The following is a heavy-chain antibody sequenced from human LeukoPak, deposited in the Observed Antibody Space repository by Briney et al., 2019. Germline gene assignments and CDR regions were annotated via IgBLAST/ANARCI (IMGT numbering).Heavy chain of an antibody. CDR1: GFTFESYT. Sequence: GGSLRLSCAASGFTFESYTIHWVRQAPGKGLEWVSYISSSGSTKYYADSVKGRFTISRGNAENSLYLQMNSLRAEDTAVYYCATYCSSTSCYRTRYMDVWGQGATVTVSS. CDR2: ISSSGSTK. CDR3: ATYCSSTSCYRTRYMDV. D-gene: IGHD2-2*01. J-gene: IGHJ6*02. V-gene: IGHV3-48*03.